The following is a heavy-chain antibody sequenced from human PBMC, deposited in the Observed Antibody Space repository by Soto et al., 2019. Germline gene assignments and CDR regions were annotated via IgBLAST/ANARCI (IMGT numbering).Heavy chain of an antibody. CDR1: GYSFTSYW. V-gene: IGHV5-10-1*01. J-gene: IGHJ4*02. CDR3: ARQGVYYYGSGIYDY. CDR2: IDPSDSYT. Sequence: PGESLKISCKGSGYSFTSYWISWVRQMPGKGLEWMGRIDPSDSYTNYSPSFQGHVTISADKSISTAYLQWSSLKASDTAMYYCARQGVYYYGSGIYDYWGQGTLVTVS. D-gene: IGHD3-10*01.